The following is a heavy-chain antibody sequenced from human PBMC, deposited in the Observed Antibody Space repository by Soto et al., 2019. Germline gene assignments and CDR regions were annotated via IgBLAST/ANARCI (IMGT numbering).Heavy chain of an antibody. CDR3: AKSSSRAHYYGMDF. CDR1: GGSISSGDYY. D-gene: IGHD2-2*01. Sequence: QVQLQESGPGLVKPSQTLSLTCTVSGGSISSGDYYWSWIRQHQGKGLEWIGYIYYSGSTHYSSSLKSRVTMSVDTSKNQVPLKLTSVTAADTAVYYCAKSSSRAHYYGMDFWGQGTTVTVFS. V-gene: IGHV4-31*03. CDR2: IYYSGST. J-gene: IGHJ6*02.